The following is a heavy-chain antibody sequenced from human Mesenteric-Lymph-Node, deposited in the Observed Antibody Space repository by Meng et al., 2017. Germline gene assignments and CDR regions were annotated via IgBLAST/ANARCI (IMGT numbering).Heavy chain of an antibody. CDR2: INPSGGST. V-gene: IGHV1-46*01. D-gene: IGHD6-13*01. CDR3: AMGIAAAGPDY. CDR1: GYTFTSYY. Sequence: ASVKVSCKASGYTFTSYYMHWVRQAPGQGLEWMGIINPSGGSTSYAQKFQGRVTMTRDTSTSTVYMELSSVTAADTAVYYCAMGIAAAGPDYWGQGTLVTVSS. J-gene: IGHJ4*02.